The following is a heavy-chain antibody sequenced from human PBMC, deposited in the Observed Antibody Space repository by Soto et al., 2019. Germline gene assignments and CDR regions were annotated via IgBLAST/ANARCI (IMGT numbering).Heavy chain of an antibody. CDR3: EGDCGAV. Sequence: QVQLVQSGAEAKKPGSSVKVSCKASGGTFSTYTISWVRQAPGQGLEWMGGIIASFGTADYAQNFQGRVTISADESTSTAYLELNSLRAEDTAVYYCEGDCGAVWGQGTLVTVSS. V-gene: IGHV1-69*01. CDR2: IIASFGTA. CDR1: GGTFSTYT. J-gene: IGHJ4*02. D-gene: IGHD3-10*01.